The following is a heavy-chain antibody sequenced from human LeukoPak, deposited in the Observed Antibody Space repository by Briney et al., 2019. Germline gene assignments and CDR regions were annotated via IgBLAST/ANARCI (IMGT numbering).Heavy chain of an antibody. J-gene: IGHJ4*02. V-gene: IGHV4-59*11. CDR2: IYYTGIS. CDR3: ARSVDYFDNTGPHMMFDY. CDR1: GGSITSHY. Sequence: PLETLSLTCNVSGGSITSHYWNWIRQPPGKGLEWLGYIYYTGISKYHPSLKSRVSMSVDTAKNQFFLKVNSVTAADTAVYHCARSVDYFDNTGPHMMFDYWGQGSLVTVSS. D-gene: IGHD3-22*01.